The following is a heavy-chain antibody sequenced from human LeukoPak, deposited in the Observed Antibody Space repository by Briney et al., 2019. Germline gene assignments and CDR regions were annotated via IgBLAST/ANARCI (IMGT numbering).Heavy chain of an antibody. Sequence: GGSLRLSCAASGFTFNNYAMTWVRQAPGKGLEWVSAISGGGSTYYADSVKGRFTFSRDNSKDTLYLQMNSLRVEDTALYYCAKGGQNPFLLLDYWGQGTLVTVSS. CDR3: AKGGQNPFLLLDY. CDR1: GFTFNNYA. CDR2: ISGGGST. D-gene: IGHD2/OR15-2a*01. J-gene: IGHJ4*02. V-gene: IGHV3-23*01.